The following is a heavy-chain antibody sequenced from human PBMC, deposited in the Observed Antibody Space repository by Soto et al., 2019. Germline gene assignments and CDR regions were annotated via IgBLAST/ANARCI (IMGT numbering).Heavy chain of an antibody. CDR2: INHSGST. CDR3: ARRGDSSEIDY. J-gene: IGHJ4*02. CDR1: GGSFSGYY. Sequence: QVQLQQWGAGLLKPSETLSLTCAVYGGSFSGYYWSWIRQPPGKGLEWIGEINHSGSTNYNPSLKSRVTISVDTSKNQFSLKLSSVTAADTAVYYCARRGDSSEIDYWGQGTLVTVSS. V-gene: IGHV4-34*01. D-gene: IGHD3-22*01.